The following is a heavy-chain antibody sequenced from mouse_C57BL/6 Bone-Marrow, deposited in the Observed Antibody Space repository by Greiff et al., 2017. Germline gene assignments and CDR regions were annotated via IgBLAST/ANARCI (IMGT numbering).Heavy chain of an antibody. V-gene: IGHV1-69*01. D-gene: IGHD2-3*01. CDR2: IDPSDSYT. CDR3: ARRWSHFDN. J-gene: IGHJ2*01. CDR1: GYTFTSYW. Sequence: QVQLQQPGAELVMPGASVKLSCKASGYTFTSYWMHWVKQRPGQGLEWIGEIDPSDSYTNYNQKFKGKSTLTVDKSSSTAYMQLSSLTSEDSAVYYCARRWSHFDNWGQGTTLTVSS.